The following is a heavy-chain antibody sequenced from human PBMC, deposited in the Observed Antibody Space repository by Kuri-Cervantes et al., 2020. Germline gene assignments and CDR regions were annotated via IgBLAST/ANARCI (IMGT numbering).Heavy chain of an antibody. CDR3: ARDLADSDAFDV. D-gene: IGHD3-16*01. CDR1: GGSFSGYS. J-gene: IGHJ6*04. V-gene: IGHV4-34*01. Sequence: GSLRLSCAVYGGSFSGYSWSWIRQPPGKGLEWIGEINHSGSTNYNPSLKSRVTISVDTSKNQFSLKLSSVTAADTAVYYCARDLADSDAFDVWGKGTTVTVSS. CDR2: INHSGST.